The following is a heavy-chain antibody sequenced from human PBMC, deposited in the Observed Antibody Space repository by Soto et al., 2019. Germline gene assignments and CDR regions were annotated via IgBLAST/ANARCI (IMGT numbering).Heavy chain of an antibody. D-gene: IGHD3-10*01. CDR1: DFSFTSHG. Sequence: ASVKVSCKAYDFSFTSHGISWVRQAPGQGLEWMGWISLYNGNTNYAQQFQGRVTMTTDTSTSTAYMELRSLRSDDTAMYFCATYNLELFSFDYWGQGNLVTVSS. CDR2: ISLYNGNT. J-gene: IGHJ4*02. CDR3: ATYNLELFSFDY. V-gene: IGHV1-18*04.